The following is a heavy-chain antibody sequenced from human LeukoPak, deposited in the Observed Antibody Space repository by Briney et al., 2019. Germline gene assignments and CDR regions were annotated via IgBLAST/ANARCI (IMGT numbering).Heavy chain of an antibody. J-gene: IGHJ3*02. CDR2: IRFDGSNK. CDR1: GFTFSSYG. CDR3: AKDRGDYVWGTPSGAFDI. Sequence: GGSLRLSCAASGFTFSSYGMHWVRQAPGKGLEWVTFIRFDGSNKYYADSVKGRFTISRDNSKNTLYLQMNSLRAEDTAVYYCAKDRGDYVWGTPSGAFDIWGQGTMVTVSS. V-gene: IGHV3-30*02. D-gene: IGHD3-16*01.